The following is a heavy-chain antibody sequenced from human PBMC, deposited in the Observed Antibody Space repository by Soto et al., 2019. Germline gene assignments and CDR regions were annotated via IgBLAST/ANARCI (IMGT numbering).Heavy chain of an antibody. V-gene: IGHV3-23*01. CDR1: GFTFSRSA. J-gene: IGHJ3*02. CDR2: ITGSGGNT. Sequence: PGGSLRLSCAASGFTFSRSAMSWVRQAPGKGLEWVSAITGSGGNTYYADSVKGRFTISRDNSKNTLYLQTNSLRSEDTAVYYCATAVGLMGSKTAFDIWGQGTKVTVSS. D-gene: IGHD2-8*01. CDR3: ATAVGLMGSKTAFDI.